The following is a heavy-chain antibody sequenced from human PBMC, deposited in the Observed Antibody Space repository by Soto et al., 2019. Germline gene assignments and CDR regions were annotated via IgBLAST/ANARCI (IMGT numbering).Heavy chain of an antibody. D-gene: IGHD3-22*01. CDR1: GGSFSGYY. CDR2: INHSGST. V-gene: IGHV4-34*01. CDR3: ARGGYHDSSDPRFDY. Sequence: SETLSLTCAVYGGSFSGYYWSWIRQPPGKGLEWIGEINHSGSTNYNPSLKSRVTISVDTSKNQSSLKLSSVTAADTAVYYCARGGYHDSSDPRFDYWGQGTLFTVSS. J-gene: IGHJ4*02.